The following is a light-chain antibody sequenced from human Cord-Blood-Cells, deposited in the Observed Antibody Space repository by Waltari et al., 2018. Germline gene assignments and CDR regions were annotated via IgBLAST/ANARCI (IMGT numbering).Light chain of an antibody. V-gene: IGLV2-8*01. Sequence: QSALTQPPSASGSPGQSVTISCTGTSRDVGGYHYVSWYQQHPGKAPKLMIYEVSKRPSGGPDRFSGSKSGNTASLTVSGLQAEDEADYYCSSYAGSNNYVVFGGGTKLTVL. CDR2: EVS. J-gene: IGLJ2*01. CDR1: SRDVGGYHY. CDR3: SSYAGSNNYVV.